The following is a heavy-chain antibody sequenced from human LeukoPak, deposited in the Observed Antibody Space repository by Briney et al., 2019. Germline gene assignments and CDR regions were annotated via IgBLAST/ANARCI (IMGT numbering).Heavy chain of an antibody. CDR2: IFYSGST. CDR3: ARRARWAQDFDY. J-gene: IGHJ4*02. V-gene: IGHV4-39*07. D-gene: IGHD5-24*01. Sequence: PSETLSLTCTVSGGSISSSSYYWGWIRQPPGKGLEWIGSIFYSGSTNYNPSLKSRVTISVDTSKNQFSLRLSSVTAADTAVYYCARRARWAQDFDYWGQGTLVTVSS. CDR1: GGSISSSSYY.